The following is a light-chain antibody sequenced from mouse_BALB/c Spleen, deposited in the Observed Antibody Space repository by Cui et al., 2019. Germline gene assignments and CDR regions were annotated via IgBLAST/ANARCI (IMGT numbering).Light chain of an antibody. CDR3: LQHWNYPLT. CDR2: LAS. CDR1: QNVRTA. J-gene: IGKJ4*01. Sequence: DIVMTQSQKFMSTSVGDRVSITCKASQNVRTAVAWYQQKPGQSPKALIYLASNRTTGVPDRFTGSGSGTDFTLTISNVQSEDMADYFCLQHWNYPLTFGSGTKLEIK. V-gene: IGKV6-14*01.